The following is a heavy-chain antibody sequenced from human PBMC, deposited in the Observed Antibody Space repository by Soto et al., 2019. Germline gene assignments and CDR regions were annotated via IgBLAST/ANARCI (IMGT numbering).Heavy chain of an antibody. CDR1: GFTVSSNY. CDR3: ARDRVESGYPEYFQH. CDR2: IYSGGST. V-gene: IGHV3-53*01. Sequence: EVQLVESGGGLIQPGGSLRLSCAASGFTVSSNYMSWVRQAPGKGLEWVSVIYSGGSTYYADSVKGRFTISRDNSKNSRYLQMNSLRGEDTGVYYCARDRVESGYPEYFQHWGQGTLVTVSS. J-gene: IGHJ1*01. D-gene: IGHD3-22*01.